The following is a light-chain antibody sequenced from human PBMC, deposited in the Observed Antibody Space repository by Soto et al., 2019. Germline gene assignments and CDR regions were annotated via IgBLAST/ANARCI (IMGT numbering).Light chain of an antibody. Sequence: QSVLTQPPSASGTPGQGVRXXXSXXXXXIGSNYVYWYQQFPGTAPKLLISRDNQRPSGVPDRFSGSKSGTSASLAISGLRSDDEADYYCATWDDSLSGWVFGGGTKLTVL. CDR3: ATWDDSLSGWV. V-gene: IGLV1-47*01. J-gene: IGLJ3*02. CDR2: RDN. CDR1: XXXIGSNY.